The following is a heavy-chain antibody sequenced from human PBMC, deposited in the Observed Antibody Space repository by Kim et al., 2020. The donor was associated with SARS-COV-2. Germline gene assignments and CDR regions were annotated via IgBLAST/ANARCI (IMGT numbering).Heavy chain of an antibody. Sequence: TNYVNSVKGLITNSRDDAKNTLYLQMNSLRAEDTAVYYCARGRRDGYTQDYWGQGTLVTVSS. J-gene: IGHJ4*02. CDR2: T. D-gene: IGHD1-1*01. V-gene: IGHV3-74*01. CDR3: ARGRRDGYTQDY.